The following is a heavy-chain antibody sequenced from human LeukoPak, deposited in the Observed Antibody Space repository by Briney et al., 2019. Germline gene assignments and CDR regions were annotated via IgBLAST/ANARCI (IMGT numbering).Heavy chain of an antibody. D-gene: IGHD3-3*01. Sequence: PSETLSLTCTVSGYSISSGYYWGWIRQPPGKGLEWIGSIYYSGSTYYNPSLKSRVTISVDTSKNQFSLKLSSVTAADTAVYYCARGGATYDFWSGPYFDYWGQGTLVTVSS. CDR1: GYSISSGYY. CDR3: ARGGATYDFWSGPYFDY. J-gene: IGHJ4*02. V-gene: IGHV4-38-2*02. CDR2: IYYSGST.